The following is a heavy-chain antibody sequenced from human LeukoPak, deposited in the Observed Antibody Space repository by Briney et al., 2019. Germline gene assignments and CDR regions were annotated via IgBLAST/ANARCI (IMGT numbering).Heavy chain of an antibody. V-gene: IGHV5-51*01. CDR3: ARQGAGLHVTQNWFDP. Sequence: GESLKISCKGSGYSFTSYWIGWVRQMPGKGLEWMGIIYPGDSDTRYSPSFQGQVTISADKSISTAYLQWSSLKASDTAMYYCARQGAGLHVTQNWFDPWGQGTLVTVSS. D-gene: IGHD5-18*01. CDR1: GYSFTSYW. CDR2: IYPGDSDT. J-gene: IGHJ5*02.